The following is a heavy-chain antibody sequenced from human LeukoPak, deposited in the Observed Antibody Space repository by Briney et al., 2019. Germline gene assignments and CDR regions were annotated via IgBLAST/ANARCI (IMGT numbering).Heavy chain of an antibody. J-gene: IGHJ4*02. CDR1: GFTFSDYY. V-gene: IGHV3-23*01. D-gene: IGHD3-22*01. CDR2: ISGSGGST. CDR3: AKGYYYDSSGPLDY. Sequence: GGSLRLSCAASGFTFSDYYMSWVRQAPGKGLEWVSAISGSGGSTYYADSVKSRFTISRDNSKNTLYLQMNSLRAEDTAVYYCAKGYYYDSSGPLDYWGQGTLVTVSS.